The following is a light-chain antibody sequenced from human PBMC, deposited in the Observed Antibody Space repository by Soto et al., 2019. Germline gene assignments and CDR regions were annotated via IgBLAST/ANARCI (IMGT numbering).Light chain of an antibody. Sequence: QSVLTQPPSASGTPGQRVTMSCSGSNSNVGNYYVSWYQHLPGTAPKLLIYYNNQRPSGVPDRFSGSKSGTSASLAISGLRSEDESDHYCVAWDASLRPYVFGTGTKVTV. J-gene: IGLJ1*01. CDR3: VAWDASLRPYV. V-gene: IGLV1-47*02. CDR1: NSNVGNYY. CDR2: YNN.